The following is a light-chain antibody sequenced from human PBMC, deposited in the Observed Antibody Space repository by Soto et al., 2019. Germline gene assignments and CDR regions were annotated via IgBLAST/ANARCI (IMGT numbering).Light chain of an antibody. V-gene: IGKV3-15*01. J-gene: IGKJ1*01. Sequence: EMVMTQSPATLSVSLGESATLSCRASQSVRTKLVWYQQKPGQAPRLLIYGASTRATGIPARFSGSGYGTEFILTISNLQSEDFAVYYCQQHDQGWTFGQGTKVEIK. CDR1: QSVRTK. CDR2: GAS. CDR3: QQHDQGWT.